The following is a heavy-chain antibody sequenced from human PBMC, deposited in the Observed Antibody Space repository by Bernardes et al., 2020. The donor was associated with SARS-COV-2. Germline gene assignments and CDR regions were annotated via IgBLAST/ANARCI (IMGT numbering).Heavy chain of an antibody. J-gene: IGHJ6*02. Sequence: GSLRLSSAGSGFDFSDYWMTWVRQAPGKGLEWVANIKRDGSETYYVDSVKGRFTISRDNAKNLVFLQMNSLRAEDTAVFYCARSAGMDVWGQGTMVTVSS. CDR1: GFDFSDYW. CDR2: IKRDGSET. CDR3: ARSAGMDV. V-gene: IGHV3-7*03.